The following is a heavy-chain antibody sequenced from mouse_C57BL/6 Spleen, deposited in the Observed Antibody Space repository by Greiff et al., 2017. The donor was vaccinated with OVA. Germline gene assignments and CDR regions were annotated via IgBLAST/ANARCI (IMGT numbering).Heavy chain of an antibody. V-gene: IGHV5-4*01. CDR2: ISDGGSYT. Sequence: EVKLVESGGGLVKPGGSLKLSCAASGFTFSSYAMSWVRQTPEKRLEWVATISDGGSYTYYPDNVKGRFTISRDNAKNNLYLQMSHLKSEDTAMYYCARDRGGYAMDYWGQGTSVTVSS. CDR1: GFTFSSYA. CDR3: ARDRGGYAMDY. D-gene: IGHD3-1*01. J-gene: IGHJ4*01.